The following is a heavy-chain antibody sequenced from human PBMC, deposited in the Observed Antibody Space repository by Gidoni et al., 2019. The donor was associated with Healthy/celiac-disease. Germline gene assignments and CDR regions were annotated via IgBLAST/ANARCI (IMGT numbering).Heavy chain of an antibody. CDR2: IIPILGIA. Sequence: QVQLVQSGAEVKKPGSSVKVSCKASGGTFSSYAISWVRQAPGQGLEWMGRIIPILGIANYAQKFQGRVTITADKSTSTAYMELSSLRSEDTAVYYCARGLDIVVVVAATDYYYGMDVWGQGTTVTVSS. D-gene: IGHD2-15*01. J-gene: IGHJ6*02. V-gene: IGHV1-69*09. CDR1: GGTFSSYA. CDR3: ARGLDIVVVVAATDYYYGMDV.